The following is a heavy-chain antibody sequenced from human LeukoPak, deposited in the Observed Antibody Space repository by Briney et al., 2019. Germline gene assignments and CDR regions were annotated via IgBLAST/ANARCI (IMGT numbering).Heavy chain of an antibody. CDR3: ARGGAVSGYSFDY. V-gene: IGHV4-38-2*02. Sequence: PSETLSLTCSVSGYSISTGYFWVWIRQPPVKGPEWIGNIHYSGTTYYNPSLNSRVAISVDTSKNQFSLNLRSVTAADTAIYYCARGGAVSGYSFDYWGQGILVAVSS. CDR2: IHYSGTT. J-gene: IGHJ4*02. D-gene: IGHD3-22*01. CDR1: GYSISTGYF.